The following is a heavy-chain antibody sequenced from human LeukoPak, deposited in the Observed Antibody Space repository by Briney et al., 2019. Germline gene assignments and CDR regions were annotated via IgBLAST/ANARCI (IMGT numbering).Heavy chain of an antibody. CDR3: ASPVNYDILTGYYHSMGEDYFDY. CDR2: IYYSGST. V-gene: IGHV4-39*01. D-gene: IGHD3-9*01. J-gene: IGHJ4*02. CDR1: GGSISSSSYY. Sequence: PSETLSLTCTVSGGSISSSSYYWGWIRQPPGKGLEWIGSIYYSGSTYYNPSLKSRVTISVDTSKNQFSLKLSSVTAADTAVYYCASPVNYDILTGYYHSMGEDYFDYWGQGTLVTVSS.